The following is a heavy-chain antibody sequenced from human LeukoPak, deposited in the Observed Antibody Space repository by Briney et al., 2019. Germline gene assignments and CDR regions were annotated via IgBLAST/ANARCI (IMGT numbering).Heavy chain of an antibody. V-gene: IGHV3-33*01. D-gene: IGHD3-10*01. Sequence: QSGRSLTLSCAASGFVLSNHDMHWVRQARGRGLEWVTMIRYDESNKYYADFVKGRFTISRDISKNTLYLQMKSLRVDDTAIYYCTRTAWNFVGSGNYYAPDYWGRGTLVTVSS. CDR1: GFVLSNHD. CDR2: IRYDESNK. J-gene: IGHJ4*02. CDR3: TRTAWNFVGSGNYYAPDY.